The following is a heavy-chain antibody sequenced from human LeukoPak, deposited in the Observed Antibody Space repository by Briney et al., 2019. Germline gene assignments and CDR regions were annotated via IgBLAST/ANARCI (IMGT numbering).Heavy chain of an antibody. CDR2: ISTVSTYT. CDR1: GFTFSDYS. Sequence: GGSLRLSCAPSGFTFSDYSMSWVRQAPGKGLEWVASISTVSTYTFYGDSVKGRFTISRDNAKNSLYLQMNSLRAEDTAVYYCARSYYYMDVWVKGTTVTVSS. V-gene: IGHV3-21*01. CDR3: ARSYYYMDV. J-gene: IGHJ6*03.